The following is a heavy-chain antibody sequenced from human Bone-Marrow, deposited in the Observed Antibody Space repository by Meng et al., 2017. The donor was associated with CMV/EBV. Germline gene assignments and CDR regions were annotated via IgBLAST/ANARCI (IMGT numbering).Heavy chain of an antibody. V-gene: IGHV1-46*01. Sequence: ASVKVSCKASGYTFTTYYMHWVRQAPGQRLEWMGIINPTSGGVSCTQRFQGRVTMTRDTSTSTVYMQLSSLRSEDTAVYYCARGRGAGMNWFDPWGQGTLVTVSS. D-gene: IGHD4/OR15-4a*01. CDR1: GYTFTTYY. J-gene: IGHJ5*02. CDR3: ARGRGAGMNWFDP. CDR2: INPTSGGV.